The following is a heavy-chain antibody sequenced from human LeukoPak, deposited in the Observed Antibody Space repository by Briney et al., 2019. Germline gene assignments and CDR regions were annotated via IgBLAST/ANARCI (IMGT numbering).Heavy chain of an antibody. CDR3: ATSIVGAIDC. J-gene: IGHJ4*02. V-gene: IGHV1-2*02. CDR1: GYTFTGYY. Sequence: GASVKVSCKASGYTFTGYYMQWVRQAPGQGLEWMGWINPNSGGTNYAQKFQGRVTMARDTSISTAYMELSRLRADDTAVYYCATSIVGAIDCWGQGTLVTVSS. D-gene: IGHD1-26*01. CDR2: INPNSGGT.